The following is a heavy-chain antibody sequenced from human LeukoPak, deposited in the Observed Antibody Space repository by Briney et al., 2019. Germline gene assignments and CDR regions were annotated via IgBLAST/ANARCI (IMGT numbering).Heavy chain of an antibody. J-gene: IGHJ6*02. Sequence: GASVKVSCKASGYTFTNYGISWVRQAPGQGLEWMGWISGFNGNTNYGQKVQGRVTMTTDTSSITAYMELRSLRSDDMAVYYCARMVRGVPYYYGMDVWGQGTTVTVSS. CDR3: ARMVRGVPYYYGMDV. CDR1: GYTFTNYG. D-gene: IGHD3-10*01. CDR2: ISGFNGNT. V-gene: IGHV1-18*03.